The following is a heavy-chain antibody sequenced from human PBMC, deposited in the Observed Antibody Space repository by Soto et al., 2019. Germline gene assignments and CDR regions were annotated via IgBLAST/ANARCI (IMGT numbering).Heavy chain of an antibody. CDR2: IFPGDLDT. Sequence: GEPLKISCKGFGYTFNAYWIGWVRQMPGKGLEWLGAIFPGDLDTRYSPSVEGQVTISADKSSSTAYLQWNNLKASDSAMSYGARLDYSVTAVNVPTGPFDTWGQGTPVTVSS. D-gene: IGHD1-1*01. CDR3: ARLDYSVTAVNVPTGPFDT. V-gene: IGHV5-51*01. CDR1: GYTFNAYW. J-gene: IGHJ4*02.